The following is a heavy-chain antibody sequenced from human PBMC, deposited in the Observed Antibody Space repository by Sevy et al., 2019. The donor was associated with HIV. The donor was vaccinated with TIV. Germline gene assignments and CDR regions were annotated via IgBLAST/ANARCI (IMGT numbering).Heavy chain of an antibody. J-gene: IGHJ4*02. CDR3: ARAIAAAAGF. Sequence: GGSLRLSCAASGFTLNAYWMHWVRQAPGKGLEWLANINQDGSTQYYAASVMGRFTISRDNAKNLVYLQMNTMRPEDTGLYYCARAIAAAAGFWGQGTLVTVSS. V-gene: IGHV3-7*01. CDR1: GFTLNAYW. CDR2: INQDGSTQ. D-gene: IGHD6-13*01.